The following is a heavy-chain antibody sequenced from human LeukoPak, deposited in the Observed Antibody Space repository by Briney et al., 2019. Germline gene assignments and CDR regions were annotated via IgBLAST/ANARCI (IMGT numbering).Heavy chain of an antibody. CDR1: GFTFSDYY. CDR3: ARALYSSGWYGDDAFDI. D-gene: IGHD6-19*01. V-gene: IGHV3-11*01. CDR2: ISSSGSTI. J-gene: IGHJ3*02. Sequence: GGSLRLSCAASGFTFSDYYMSWIRQAPGKGLEWVSYISSSGSTIYYADSVKGRFTISRDNAKNSLYPQMNSLRAEDTAVYYCARALYSSGWYGDDAFDIWGQGTMVTVSS.